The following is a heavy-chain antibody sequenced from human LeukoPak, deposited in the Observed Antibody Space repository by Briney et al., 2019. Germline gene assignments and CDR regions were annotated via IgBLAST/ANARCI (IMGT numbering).Heavy chain of an antibody. V-gene: IGHV4-30-2*01. Sequence: SQTLSLTCAVSGGSISSGGYSWSWIRQPPGKGLEWIGYIYHSGSTYYNPSLKSRVTISVDRSKNQFSLKLSSVTAADTAVYYCASGIGYCTNGVCSLDYWGQGTLVTVSS. CDR3: ASGIGYCTNGVCSLDY. J-gene: IGHJ4*02. D-gene: IGHD2-8*01. CDR1: GGSISSGGYS. CDR2: IYHSGST.